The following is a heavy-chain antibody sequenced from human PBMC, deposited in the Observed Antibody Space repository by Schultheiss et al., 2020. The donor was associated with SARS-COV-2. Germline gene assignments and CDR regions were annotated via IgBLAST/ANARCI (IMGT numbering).Heavy chain of an antibody. J-gene: IGHJ6*03. CDR2: IWYDGSNK. D-gene: IGHD3-9*01. CDR1: GFTFSSYG. Sequence: GGSLRLSCAASGFTFSSYGMHWVRQAPGKGLEWVAVIWYDGSNKYYADSVKGRFTISRDNSKNTLYLQMNSLRAEDTAVFYCAREGVRYASYYYYMDVWGKGTTVTVSS. V-gene: IGHV3-33*08. CDR3: AREGVRYASYYYYMDV.